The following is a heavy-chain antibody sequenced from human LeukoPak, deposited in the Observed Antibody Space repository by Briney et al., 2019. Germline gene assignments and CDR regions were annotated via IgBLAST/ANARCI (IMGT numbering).Heavy chain of an antibody. CDR3: ARDGDGRGEDFDY. J-gene: IGHJ4*02. CDR2: IKEDGSKK. D-gene: IGHD4-17*01. V-gene: IGHV3-7*01. CDR1: GFSFRNYW. Sequence: GGSLRLSCVASGFSFRNYWMSWVRQAPGKGLEWVANIKEDGSKKNHLESVKGRFTISRDNAKNFLYLQMNSLRVEDTALYYCARDGDGRGEDFDYWGQGILVTVSS.